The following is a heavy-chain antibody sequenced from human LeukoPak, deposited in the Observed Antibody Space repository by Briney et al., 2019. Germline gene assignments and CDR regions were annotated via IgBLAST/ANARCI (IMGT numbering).Heavy chain of an antibody. CDR3: ARVSQTPAYYYTSGYYYHGY. J-gene: IGHJ4*02. CDR1: GFTFSAYD. CDR2: MNPTSGNT. V-gene: IGHV1-8*01. Sequence: ASVKVSCKASGFTFSAYDINWVRQAPGQGLEWMGWMNPTSGNTGFAQKFQCRVTMTRDTSINTAYMELSNLRSEDTAVYYCARVSQTPAYYYTSGYYYHGYWGQGTRVTVSS. D-gene: IGHD3-22*01.